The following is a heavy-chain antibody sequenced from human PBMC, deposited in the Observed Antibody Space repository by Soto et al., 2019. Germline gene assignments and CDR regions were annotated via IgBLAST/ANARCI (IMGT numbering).Heavy chain of an antibody. CDR3: ARLHPARDHYYTMDV. V-gene: IGHV3-7*03. CDR2: INHDGTEQ. D-gene: IGHD2-2*01. CDR1: GFTFSGYW. Sequence: HPGGSLRLSCGVSGFTFSGYWMTWVRQAPGKGLEWVANINHDGTEQYYVASVKGRFTVSRGNAENSLFLTMTSLRAEDTAVYYCARLHPARDHYYTMDVWGQGTTVTVSS. J-gene: IGHJ6*02.